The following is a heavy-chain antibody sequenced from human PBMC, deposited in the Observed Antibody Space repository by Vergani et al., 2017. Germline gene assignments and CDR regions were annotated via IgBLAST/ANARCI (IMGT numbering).Heavy chain of an antibody. CDR2: ISSNGGST. Sequence: VQLVESGGGVVQPGRSLRLSCAASGFTFSSYAMHWVRQAPGKGLEYVSAISSNGGSTYYADSVKGRFTISRDNSKNTLYLQMGSLRAEDMAVYYCARDHAEYNWNYGAFDIWGQGTMVTVSS. CDR3: ARDHAEYNWNYGAFDI. D-gene: IGHD1-7*01. V-gene: IGHV3-64*07. J-gene: IGHJ3*02. CDR1: GFTFSSYA.